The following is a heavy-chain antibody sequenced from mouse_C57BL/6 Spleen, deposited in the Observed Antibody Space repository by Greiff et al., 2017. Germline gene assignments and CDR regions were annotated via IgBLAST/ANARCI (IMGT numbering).Heavy chain of an antibody. CDR1: GYTFTSYW. Sequence: VQLQQPGAELVRPGTSVKLSCKASGYTFTSYWMHWVKQRPGQGLEWIGVIDPSDSYTNYNQKFKGKATLTVDKSSSTAYMQLSSLTSEDSAVYYCARFLTTGAMDYWGKGTSVTVSS. V-gene: IGHV1-59*01. CDR2: IDPSDSYT. J-gene: IGHJ4*01. CDR3: ARFLTTGAMDY. D-gene: IGHD1-1*01.